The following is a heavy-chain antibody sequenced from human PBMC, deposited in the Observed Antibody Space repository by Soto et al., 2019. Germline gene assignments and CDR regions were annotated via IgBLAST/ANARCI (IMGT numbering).Heavy chain of an antibody. J-gene: IGHJ4*02. CDR1: VYTFTNYA. D-gene: IGHD2-15*01. Sequence: QVQLVQSGAEEKKPGASVKVSCKASVYTFTNYALHLVRQAPGQRLEWMGWINAGNGNTNYSQKFQGRVTITRDTSASTAYMELSSLRSEDTAVYYCARDILFDSWGQGTLVTVSS. CDR2: INAGNGNT. V-gene: IGHV1-3*05. CDR3: ARDILFDS.